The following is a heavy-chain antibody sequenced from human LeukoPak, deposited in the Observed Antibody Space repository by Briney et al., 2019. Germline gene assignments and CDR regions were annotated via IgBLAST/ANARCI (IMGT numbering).Heavy chain of an antibody. CDR1: GGTFSSYA. V-gene: IGHV1-69*05. D-gene: IGHD6-6*01. CDR2: IIPIFGTA. CDR3: ARVRWSSSSSLDY. Sequence: SVKVSCKASGGTFSSYAISWVRQAPGQGLEWMGGIIPIFGTANYAQKFQGRVTITTDESTSTAYMELSSLRSEDTAVYYCARVRWSSSSSLDYWGQGTLVTVSS. J-gene: IGHJ4*02.